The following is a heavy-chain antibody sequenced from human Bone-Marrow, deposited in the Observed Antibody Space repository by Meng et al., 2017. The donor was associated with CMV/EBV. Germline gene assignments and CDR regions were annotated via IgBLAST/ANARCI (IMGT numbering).Heavy chain of an antibody. CDR3: ARERVDRY. J-gene: IGHJ4*02. Sequence: GGSLRLSCAASGFTFSSYAMSWVRQAPGKGLEWVSSISSSSSYIYYADSVKGRLTISRDNAKNSLYLQMNSLRAEDTAVYYCARERVDRYWGQGTLVTVSS. D-gene: IGHD2-2*01. V-gene: IGHV3-21*01. CDR1: GFTFSSYA. CDR2: ISSSSSYI.